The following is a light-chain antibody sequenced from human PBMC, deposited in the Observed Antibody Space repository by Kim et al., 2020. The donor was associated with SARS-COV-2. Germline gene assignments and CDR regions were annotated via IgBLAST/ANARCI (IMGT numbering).Light chain of an antibody. J-gene: IGLJ2*01. Sequence: ASIKLTCTLISGTITYAIAWHQHQPERGPRFLMRLNSDGSHNKGDGIPDRFSGSSSGAERYLTISRLQSEDEADYYCQTWDTGTVVFGGGTQLTVL. V-gene: IGLV4-69*01. CDR3: QTWDTGTVV. CDR2: LNSDGSH. CDR1: SGTITYA.